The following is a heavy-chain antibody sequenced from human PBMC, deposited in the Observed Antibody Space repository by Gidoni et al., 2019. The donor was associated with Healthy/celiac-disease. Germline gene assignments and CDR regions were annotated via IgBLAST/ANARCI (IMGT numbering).Heavy chain of an antibody. D-gene: IGHD2-2*01. CDR1: GYTFTRYA. Sequence: QVQLVQSGAEVKKPGASVKVSCKASGYTFTRYAMHWVRQAPGQRLEWMGWINAGNGNTKYSQKFQGRVTITRDTSASTAYMELNSLRSEDTAVYYCARDPDIVVVPAAGGFDYWGQGTLVTVSS. V-gene: IGHV1-3*01. CDR2: INAGNGNT. J-gene: IGHJ4*02. CDR3: ARDPDIVVVPAAGGFDY.